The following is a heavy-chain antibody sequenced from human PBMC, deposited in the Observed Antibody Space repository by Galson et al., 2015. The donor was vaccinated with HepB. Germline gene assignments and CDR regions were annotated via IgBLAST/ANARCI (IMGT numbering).Heavy chain of an antibody. Sequence: SLRLSCAAAGVTFNRFAMTWVRQTPGKGLEWVSSISGNGGSTHYADSVKGRFTISRDNSQNTLYLQMSSLRAEDTAVDYCAMPLGYCSSASCYFSAEQYSYSERGGNGMAVTGSS. J-gene: IGHJ6*04. CDR3: AMPLGYCSSASCYFSAEQYSYSER. CDR1: GVTFNRFA. V-gene: IGHV3-23*01. CDR2: ISGNGGST. D-gene: IGHD2-2*01.